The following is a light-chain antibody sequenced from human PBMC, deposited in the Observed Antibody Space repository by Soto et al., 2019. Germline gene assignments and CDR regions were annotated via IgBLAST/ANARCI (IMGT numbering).Light chain of an antibody. CDR1: QSISSW. J-gene: IGKJ4*01. Sequence: DMQMTQSPSTLSASVGDRVTITSRASQSISSWLAWYQQKPGKAPKLLIYKASSLEGGVPSRFSGSGSGTEFTLTITSLQPDDFATYYCQQYYLYPLTFGGGTKVEIK. V-gene: IGKV1-5*03. CDR2: KAS. CDR3: QQYYLYPLT.